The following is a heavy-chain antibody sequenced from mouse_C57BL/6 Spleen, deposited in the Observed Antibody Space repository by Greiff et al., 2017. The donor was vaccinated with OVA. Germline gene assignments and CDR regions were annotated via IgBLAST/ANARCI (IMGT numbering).Heavy chain of an antibody. J-gene: IGHJ3*01. V-gene: IGHV14-4*01. CDR3: STYSSGYCWFAF. Sequence: VQLQQSGAELVRPGASVKLSCTASGFNIKDDYMHWVKQRPEQGLEWIGWIDPENGDTEYASKFQGKATITADTSSNTASLQLRSLPSEDTSVSYCSTYSSGYCWFAFWCPGTLVTVSA. CDR2: IDPENGDT. CDR1: GFNIKDDY. D-gene: IGHD3-2*02.